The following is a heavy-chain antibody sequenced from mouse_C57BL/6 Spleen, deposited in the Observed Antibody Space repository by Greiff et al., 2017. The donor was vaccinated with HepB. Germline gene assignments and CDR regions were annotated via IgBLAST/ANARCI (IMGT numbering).Heavy chain of an antibody. CDR2: IDPSDSET. V-gene: IGHV1-52*01. CDR3: AREYYGSSYAMDY. Sequence: VQLQQPGAELVRPGSSVKLSCKASGYTFTSYWMHWVKQRPIQGLEWIGNIDPSDSETHYNQKFKDKATLTVDKSSSTAYMQRSSLTSEDSAVYYCAREYYGSSYAMDYWGQGTSVTVSS. J-gene: IGHJ4*01. D-gene: IGHD1-1*01. CDR1: GYTFTSYW.